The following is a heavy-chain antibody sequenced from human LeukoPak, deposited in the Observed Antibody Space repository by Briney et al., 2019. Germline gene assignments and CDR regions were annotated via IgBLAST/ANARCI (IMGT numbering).Heavy chain of an antibody. Sequence: TSETLSLTCTVSGGSISSYYWSWIRQSAGKGLEWIGRIYPSGSTNYNPSLKSRVTMSLDTSKNQFSLKLSFVTAADTAVYYFARVPGTSGAYWYFDLWGRGTLVTVYS. J-gene: IGHJ2*01. D-gene: IGHD6-19*01. CDR3: ARVPGTSGAYWYFDL. V-gene: IGHV4-4*07. CDR1: GGSISSYY. CDR2: IYPSGST.